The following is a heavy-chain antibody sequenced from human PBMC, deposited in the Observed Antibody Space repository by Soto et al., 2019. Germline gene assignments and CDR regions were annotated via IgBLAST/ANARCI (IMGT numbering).Heavy chain of an antibody. CDR2: INAGNGNT. V-gene: IGHV1-3*01. D-gene: IGHD6-13*01. CDR1: GYTFTSYA. CDR3: ARGLRVPGQQLDAFDI. Sequence: ASVKVSCKASGYTFTSYAMHWVRQAPGQRLEWMGWINAGNGNTKYSQKFQGRVTITRDTSASTAYMELSSLRPEDTAVYYCARGLRVPGQQLDAFDIWGQGTMVTVSS. J-gene: IGHJ3*02.